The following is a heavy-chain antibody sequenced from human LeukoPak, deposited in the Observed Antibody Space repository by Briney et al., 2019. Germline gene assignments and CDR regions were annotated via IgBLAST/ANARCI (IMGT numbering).Heavy chain of an antibody. CDR1: GGSISSDDYY. V-gene: IGHV4-30-4*01. CDR2: IYYSGST. CDR3: ARDLVDSSGYYYGFDP. D-gene: IGHD3-22*01. Sequence: SQTPSLTCTVSGGSISSDDYYWSWIRQPPGKGLEWIGYIYYSGSTYYNPSLKSRLTISVDTSKNQFSLKLNSVTAADTAVYYCARDLVDSSGYYYGFDPWGQGTLVTVSS. J-gene: IGHJ5*02.